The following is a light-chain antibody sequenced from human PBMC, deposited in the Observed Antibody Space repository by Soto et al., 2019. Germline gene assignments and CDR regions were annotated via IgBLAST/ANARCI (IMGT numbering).Light chain of an antibody. CDR1: QSVSSN. Sequence: EIVMTQSPATLSVSPGERATLSCRASQSVSSNLAWYQQKPGQAPRLLIYGASSRATGIPDRFSGSGSGTDFTLTISRLEPEDFAVYHCQQYGNSPWTFGQGTKVDI. V-gene: IGKV3-20*01. J-gene: IGKJ1*01. CDR3: QQYGNSPWT. CDR2: GAS.